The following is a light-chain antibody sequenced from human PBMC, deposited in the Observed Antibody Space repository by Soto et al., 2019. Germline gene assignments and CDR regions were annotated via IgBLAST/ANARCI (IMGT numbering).Light chain of an antibody. CDR1: QSVSSSY. V-gene: IGKV3-20*01. J-gene: IGKJ1*01. CDR2: GAS. CDR3: QQYGT. Sequence: EIVLTQSPGTLSLSPGERDTLSCRASQSVSSSYLAWYQQKPGQAPRLLIYGASSRATGIPDRFSGSGSGIDFTLTISRLEPEDFAVYYCQQYGTFGQVNKVDIK.